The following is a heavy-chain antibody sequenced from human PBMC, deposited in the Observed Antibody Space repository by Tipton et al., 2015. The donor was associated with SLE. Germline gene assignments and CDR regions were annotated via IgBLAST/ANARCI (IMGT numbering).Heavy chain of an antibody. J-gene: IGHJ4*02. D-gene: IGHD7-27*01. Sequence: SLRLSCAASGFTFSTYAMHWVRQAPGKGLEWVAVISYDGSNKYNADSVKGRFTISRDNSKNTLYLQMNSLRAEDTAVYYCASELTNWLDYWGQGTLVTVSS. CDR3: ASELTNWLDY. CDR2: ISYDGSNK. V-gene: IGHV3-30*04. CDR1: GFTFSTYA.